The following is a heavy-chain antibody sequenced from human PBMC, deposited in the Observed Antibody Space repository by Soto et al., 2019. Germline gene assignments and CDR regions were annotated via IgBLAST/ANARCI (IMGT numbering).Heavy chain of an antibody. V-gene: IGHV4-59*01. J-gene: IGHJ4*02. CDR1: GGSISSYY. CDR2: IYYSGST. Sequence: SETLSLTCTVSGGSISSYYWSWIRQPPGKGLEWIGYIYYSGSTNYNPSLKSRVTISVDTSKNQFSLKVSSVTAADTAVYYCARRWGTSFDFWGQGNLVTVSS. D-gene: IGHD7-27*01. CDR3: ARRWGTSFDF.